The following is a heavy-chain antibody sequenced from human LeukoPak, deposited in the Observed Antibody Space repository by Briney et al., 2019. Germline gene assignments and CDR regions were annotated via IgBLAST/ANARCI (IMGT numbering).Heavy chain of an antibody. CDR3: ARGDEQQLPIVG. V-gene: IGHV3-21*01. Sequence: GSLRLSCAASGFTFSSYSMNWVRQAPGKGLEWVSSISNTGNHIYYADSVKGRFTISRDNAKNSLYLQMNSLRAEDTAVYYCARGDEQQLPIVGWGQGTLVTVSS. D-gene: IGHD6-13*01. J-gene: IGHJ4*02. CDR1: GFTFSSYS. CDR2: ISNTGNHI.